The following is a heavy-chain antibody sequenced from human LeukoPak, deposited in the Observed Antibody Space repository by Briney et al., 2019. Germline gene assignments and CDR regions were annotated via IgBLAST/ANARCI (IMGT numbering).Heavy chain of an antibody. J-gene: IGHJ6*02. Sequence: ASVKVSCKASGYTFTSYDINWVRQATGQGLEWMGWMNPNSGNTGYAQKIQGRVTMTRNTSMSTAYMELSSLRSEDTAVYYCASPSSVLRYFEVGDDGMDVWGQGTTVTVSS. CDR1: GYTFTSYD. V-gene: IGHV1-8*01. D-gene: IGHD3-9*01. CDR2: MNPNSGNT. CDR3: ASPSSVLRYFEVGDDGMDV.